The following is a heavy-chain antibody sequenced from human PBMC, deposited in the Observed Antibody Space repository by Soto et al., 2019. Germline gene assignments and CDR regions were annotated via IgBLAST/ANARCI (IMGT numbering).Heavy chain of an antibody. V-gene: IGHV4-59*01. D-gene: IGHD3-16*02. CDR1: GGSISSYY. Sequence: PSETLSLTCTVSGGSISSYYWSWIRQPPGKGLEWIGYIYYSGSTNYNPSLKSRVTISVDTSKNQFSLKLSSVTAADTAAYYCARAKSLYYDYVWGSYHNWFDPWGQGTLVTVSS. CDR2: IYYSGST. CDR3: ARAKSLYYDYVWGSYHNWFDP. J-gene: IGHJ5*02.